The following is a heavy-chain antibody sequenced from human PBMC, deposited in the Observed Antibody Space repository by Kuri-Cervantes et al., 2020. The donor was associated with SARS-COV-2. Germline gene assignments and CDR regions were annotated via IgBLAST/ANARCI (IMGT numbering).Heavy chain of an antibody. CDR1: GFTFSNAW. V-gene: IGHV3-15*01. Sequence: LSLTCAASGFTFSNAWMSWVRQAPGKGLEWVGRIKSKTDGGTTDYAAPVKGRFTISRDDSKNTLYLQMNSLKTEDTAVYYCAKSFFGSGEYYYGMDVWGQGTMVTVSS. D-gene: IGHD3-3*01. J-gene: IGHJ6*02. CDR3: AKSFFGSGEYYYGMDV. CDR2: IKSKTDGGTT.